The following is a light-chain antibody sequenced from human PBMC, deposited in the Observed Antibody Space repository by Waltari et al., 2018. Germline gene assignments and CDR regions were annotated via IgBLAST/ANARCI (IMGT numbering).Light chain of an antibody. J-gene: IGLJ1*01. Sequence: QSSLTQPPSASGSPGQSATISCTGTSSDDGSDNSVSWYQQPPCTAAKLMMYEVSNLPSGAPAVCPDSKSCNTASLTISGLQAEDEADYSCSSYTSSSTYVFGTGTKITVL. V-gene: IGLV2-18*02. CDR3: SSYTSSSTYV. CDR2: EVS. CDR1: SSDDGSDNS.